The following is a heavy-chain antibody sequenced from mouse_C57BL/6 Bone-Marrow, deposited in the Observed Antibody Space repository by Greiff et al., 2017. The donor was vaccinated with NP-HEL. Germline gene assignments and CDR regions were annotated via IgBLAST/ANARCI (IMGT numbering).Heavy chain of an antibody. CDR2: IYPRDGST. V-gene: IGHV1-85*01. CDR3: ASLGGFAY. CDR1: GYTFTSYD. J-gene: IGHJ3*01. D-gene: IGHD4-1*01. Sequence: VMLVESGPELVKPGASVKLSCKASGYTFTSYDINWVKQRPGQGLEWIGWIYPRDGSTKYNEKFKGKATLTVDTSSSTAYMELHSLTSEDSAVYFCASLGGFAYWGQGTLVTVSA.